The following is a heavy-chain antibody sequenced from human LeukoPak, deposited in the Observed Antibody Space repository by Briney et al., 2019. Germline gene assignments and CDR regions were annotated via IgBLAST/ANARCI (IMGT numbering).Heavy chain of an antibody. CDR2: IYYSGST. J-gene: IGHJ4*02. V-gene: IGHV4-31*03. CDR3: AREGWAKGYFDY. CDR1: GGSISSGGYY. D-gene: IGHD2-15*01. Sequence: SQTLSLTCTVSGGSISSGGYYWSWNRQHPGKGLEWIGYIYYSGSTYYNPSLKSRVTISVDTSKNQFSLKLSSVTAADTAVYYCAREGWAKGYFDYWGPGTLVTVSS.